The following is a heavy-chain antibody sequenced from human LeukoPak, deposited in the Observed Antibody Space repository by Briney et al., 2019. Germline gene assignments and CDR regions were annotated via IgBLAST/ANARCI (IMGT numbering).Heavy chain of an antibody. J-gene: IGHJ4*02. CDR3: ARDRGTGDLAYEVGGCDY. V-gene: IGHV3-21*01. Sequence: PGGSLRLSCAASGFTFSSYSMNWVRQAPGKGLEWVSSISSCSSYIYYADSVKGRFTISRDNAKNSLYLQMNSLRAEDTAVYYCARDRGTGDLAYEVGGCDYWGQGTLVTVSS. CDR1: GFTFSSYS. D-gene: IGHD7-27*01. CDR2: ISSCSSYI.